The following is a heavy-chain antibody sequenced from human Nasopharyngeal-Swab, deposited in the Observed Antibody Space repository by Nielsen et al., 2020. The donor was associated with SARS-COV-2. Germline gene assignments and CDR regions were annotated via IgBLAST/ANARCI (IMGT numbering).Heavy chain of an antibody. V-gene: IGHV3-30*04. CDR2: ISYDGSNK. CDR3: ARGARGFYYDSSGYSNFDY. J-gene: IGHJ4*02. CDR1: GFTFSSYA. D-gene: IGHD3-22*01. Sequence: GESLKISCAASGFTFSSYAMHWVRQAPGKGLEWVAVISYDGSNKYYADSVKGRFTISRDNSKNTLYLQMNSLRAEDTAVYYFARGARGFYYDSSGYSNFDYWGQGTLVTVSS.